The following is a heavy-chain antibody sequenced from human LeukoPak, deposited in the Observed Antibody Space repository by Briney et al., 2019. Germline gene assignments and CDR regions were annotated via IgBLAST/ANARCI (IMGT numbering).Heavy chain of an antibody. J-gene: IGHJ4*02. V-gene: IGHV5-51*01. Sequence: GESLKISCKGSGYRFTTYWIGWVRQMPGKGLEWMGIIYPADSDTRYSPSFQGQVTISADKSISTAYLQWSSLKASDTAMYYCATLRDYYDSSGLLWGQGTLVTVSS. CDR1: GYRFTTYW. CDR3: ATLRDYYDSSGLL. D-gene: IGHD3-22*01. CDR2: IYPADSDT.